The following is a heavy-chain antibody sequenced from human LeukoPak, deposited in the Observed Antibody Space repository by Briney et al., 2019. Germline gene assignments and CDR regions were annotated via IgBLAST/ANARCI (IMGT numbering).Heavy chain of an antibody. Sequence: PSETLSLTCTVSGGSISSGSHYWSWIRQPAGNGLEWIGRIYNSESTNYNRSLRSRVIISADTSKNQFSLKLSSVTAADTAVYYCARTTGGWWFDPWGQGTLVTVSS. CDR1: GGSISSGSHY. D-gene: IGHD3-10*01. V-gene: IGHV4-61*02. CDR2: IYNSEST. J-gene: IGHJ5*02. CDR3: ARTTGGWWFDP.